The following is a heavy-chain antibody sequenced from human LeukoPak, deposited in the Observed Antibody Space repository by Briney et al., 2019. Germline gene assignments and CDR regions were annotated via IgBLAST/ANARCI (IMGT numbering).Heavy chain of an antibody. V-gene: IGHV4-59*08. CDR2: IYYSGST. D-gene: IGHD6-13*01. J-gene: IGHJ5*02. Sequence: SETLSLTCTVSGGSISNYYWSWIRQPPGKELEWIGYIYYSGSTNYNPSLKSRVTISVDTSKNQFSLKLSSVTAADTAVYFCARAYSSSWYFNWFDPWGQGTLVTVSS. CDR1: GGSISNYY. CDR3: ARAYSSSWYFNWFDP.